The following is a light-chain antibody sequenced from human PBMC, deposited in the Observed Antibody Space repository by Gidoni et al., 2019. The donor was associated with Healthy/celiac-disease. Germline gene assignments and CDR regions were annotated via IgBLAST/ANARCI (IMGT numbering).Light chain of an antibody. J-gene: IGKJ4*01. V-gene: IGKV3-20*01. CDR1: QSVSSSY. CDR2: GAS. Sequence: EIVLTQSPGTRSVSPGERATLSCRASQSVSSSYLAWYQQKPGQAPWLRIYGASSRSTGIPDRFSGSGSGTDFTLTISRLEPEAFAVYYFQQYGSSPPLTFGGGTKVEIK. CDR3: QQYGSSPPLT.